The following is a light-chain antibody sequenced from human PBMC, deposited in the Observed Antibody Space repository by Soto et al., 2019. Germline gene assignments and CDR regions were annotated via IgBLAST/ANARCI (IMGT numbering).Light chain of an antibody. CDR3: TSYTSSSPWV. CDR1: SSDVGTYNY. J-gene: IGLJ3*02. Sequence: QSALTQPASVSGSPGQSITISCTGTSSDVGTYNYVSWYQQHPGKDPKLMIYEVSNRPSGVSNRFSVSMSGNTASLNISGIQAEDEADYYCTSYTSSSPWVFGGGTKLTVL. CDR2: EVS. V-gene: IGLV2-14*01.